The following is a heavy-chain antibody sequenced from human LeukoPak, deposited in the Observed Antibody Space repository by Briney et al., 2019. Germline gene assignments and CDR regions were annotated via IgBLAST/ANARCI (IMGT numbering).Heavy chain of an antibody. J-gene: IGHJ6*02. CDR1: GFTFSSYA. Sequence: GGSLRLSCAASGFTFSSYAMHWVRQAPGKGLEWVAVISYDGSNKYYADSVKGRFTISRDNSKSTLYLQMNSLRAEDTAVYYCARDLGLAPGYGMDVWGQGTTVTVSS. CDR2: ISYDGSNK. V-gene: IGHV3-30*04. CDR3: ARDLGLAPGYGMDV.